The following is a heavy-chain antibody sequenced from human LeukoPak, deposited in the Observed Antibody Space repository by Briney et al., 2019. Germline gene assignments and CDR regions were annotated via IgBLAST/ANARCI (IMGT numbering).Heavy chain of an antibody. Sequence: GSLRLSCAASGFTFSSYGMHWVRQAPGKGLEWVAVIWYDGSNKYYADSVKGRFTISRDNSKNTLYLQMNSLRAEDTAVYYCARDSPVEMATTHIDYWGQGTLVTVSS. CDR2: IWYDGSNK. D-gene: IGHD5-24*01. CDR3: ARDSPVEMATTHIDY. J-gene: IGHJ4*02. V-gene: IGHV3-33*01. CDR1: GFTFSSYG.